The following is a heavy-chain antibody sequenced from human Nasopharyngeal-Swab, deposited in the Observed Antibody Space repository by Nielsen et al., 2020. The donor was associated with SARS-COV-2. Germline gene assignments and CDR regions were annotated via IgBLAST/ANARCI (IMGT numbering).Heavy chain of an antibody. V-gene: IGHV3-30*18. J-gene: IGHJ6*02. CDR3: AKDPYYYGSGSYFRPQVMLEKYYYGMDV. CDR2: ISYDGSNK. Sequence: WIRQPPGKGLEWVAVISYDGSNKYYADSVKGRFTISRDNSKNTLYLQMNSLRAEDTAVYYCAKDPYYYGSGSYFRPQVMLEKYYYGMDVWGQGTTVTVSS. D-gene: IGHD3-10*01.